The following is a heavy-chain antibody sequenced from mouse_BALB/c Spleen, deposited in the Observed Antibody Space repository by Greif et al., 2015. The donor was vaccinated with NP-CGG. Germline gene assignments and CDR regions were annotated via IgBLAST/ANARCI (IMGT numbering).Heavy chain of an antibody. Sequence: EVKVVESGGGLVQPGGSLKLSCAASGFTFSSYGMSWVRQTPDKRLELVATINSNGGSTYYPDSVKGRFTISRDNAKNTLYLQMSSLKSEDTAMYYCARDRYSSGYAMDYWGQGTSVTVSS. CDR1: GFTFSSYG. D-gene: IGHD3-1*01. J-gene: IGHJ4*01. CDR3: ARDRYSSGYAMDY. CDR2: INSNGGST. V-gene: IGHV5-6-3*01.